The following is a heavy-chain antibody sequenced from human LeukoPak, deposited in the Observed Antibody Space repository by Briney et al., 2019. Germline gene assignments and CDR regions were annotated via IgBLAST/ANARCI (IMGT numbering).Heavy chain of an antibody. CDR3: AKADYYDSSGYCLDY. D-gene: IGHD3-22*01. J-gene: IGHJ4*02. CDR1: GFTFSSYA. CDR2: ISYDGSNK. Sequence: PGRSLRLSCAASGFTFSSYAMHWVRQAPGKGLEWVAVISYDGSNKYYADSVKGRFTISRDNSKNTLYLQMNSLRAEDTAVYYCAKADYYDSSGYCLDYWGQGTLVTVSS. V-gene: IGHV3-30*04.